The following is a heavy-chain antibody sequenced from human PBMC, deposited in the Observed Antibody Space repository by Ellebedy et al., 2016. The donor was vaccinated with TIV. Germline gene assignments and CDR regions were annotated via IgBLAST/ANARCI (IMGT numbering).Heavy chain of an antibody. D-gene: IGHD5-18*01. Sequence: GESLKISCAASGFTFSSYSMNWVRQAPGKELEWVSSISSSSSHIYYADSVKGRFTISRDNAKNSLYLQMNSLRAEDTAVYYCARVDTAARKWFDPWGQGTLVTVSS. CDR1: GFTFSSYS. CDR3: ARVDTAARKWFDP. CDR2: ISSSSSHI. V-gene: IGHV3-21*01. J-gene: IGHJ5*02.